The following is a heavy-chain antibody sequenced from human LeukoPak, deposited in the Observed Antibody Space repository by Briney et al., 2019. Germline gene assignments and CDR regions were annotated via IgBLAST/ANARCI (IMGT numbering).Heavy chain of an antibody. CDR2: IISSSTYI. CDR3: VRGGNYVWGSYDP. CDR1: GFTFSSDA. D-gene: IGHD3-16*01. V-gene: IGHV3-21*01. Sequence: PRRSLRLSCAASGFTFSSDAMNWVRQAPGEGLEWVSSIISSSTYIYYADSVKGRFTISRDKAKNSLYLQMRSMRAGDTAVYYCVRGGNYVWGSYDPWGQGTLVTVSS. J-gene: IGHJ5*02.